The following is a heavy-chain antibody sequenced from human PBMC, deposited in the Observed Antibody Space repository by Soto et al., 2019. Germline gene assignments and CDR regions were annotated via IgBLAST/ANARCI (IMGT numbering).Heavy chain of an antibody. D-gene: IGHD2-21*02. Sequence: LRLSCVVSGFTFSSNHVNWVRQAPGKGLEWISYISSTYEIWYADSVKGRFTISRDNGRNSLFLQMSSLRDEDTAVYYCARDRDWAFDYWGLGTLVTVSS. CDR2: ISSTYEI. V-gene: IGHV3-48*02. J-gene: IGHJ4*02. CDR1: GFTFSSNH. CDR3: ARDRDWAFDY.